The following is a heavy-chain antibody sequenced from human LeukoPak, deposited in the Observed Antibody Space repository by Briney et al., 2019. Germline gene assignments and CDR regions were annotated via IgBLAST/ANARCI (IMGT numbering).Heavy chain of an antibody. CDR1: GGSFSGYY. D-gene: IGHD2-2*01. CDR3: AGGPSGYCSSTSCYLGWRAFDI. CDR2: INHSGST. J-gene: IGHJ3*02. Sequence: SETLSLTCAVYGGSFSGYYWSWIRQPPGKGLEWIGEINHSGSTNYNPSLKSRVTISVDTSKNQFSLKLSSVTAADTAVYYCAGGPSGYCSSTSCYLGWRAFDIWGQGTMVTVSS. V-gene: IGHV4-34*01.